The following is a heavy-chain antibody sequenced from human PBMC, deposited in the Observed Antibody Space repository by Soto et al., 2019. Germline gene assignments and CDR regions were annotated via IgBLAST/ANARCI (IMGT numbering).Heavy chain of an antibody. CDR2: ISYDGSNK. J-gene: IGHJ4*02. D-gene: IGHD3-16*01. CDR3: AKDPSLTTYGGGDY. Sequence: QVQLVESGGGVVQPGRSLRLSCAASGFTFSSYGMHWVRQAPGKGLEWVAVISYDGSNKYYADSVKGRFTISRDNSNNTLYLQRNSLRAEDTAVYYWAKDPSLTTYGGGDYWGQGTLVTVSS. V-gene: IGHV3-30*18. CDR1: GFTFSSYG.